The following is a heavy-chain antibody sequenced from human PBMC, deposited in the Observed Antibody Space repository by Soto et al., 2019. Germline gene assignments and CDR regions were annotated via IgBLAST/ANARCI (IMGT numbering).Heavy chain of an antibody. J-gene: IGHJ4*02. CDR3: AIDYGDYVPLNGY. D-gene: IGHD4-17*01. CDR2: ISSSDINI. CDR1: GFTFSSYS. Sequence: EVQLVESGGGLIQPGGSLRLSCAASGFTFSSYSMNWVRQTPGKGLEWISYISSSDINIYYADSVKSRFTISTDIAKNSLYLQMHCRRAEDAAVYYCAIDYGDYVPLNGYWGQGTLVTVSS. V-gene: IGHV3-48*01.